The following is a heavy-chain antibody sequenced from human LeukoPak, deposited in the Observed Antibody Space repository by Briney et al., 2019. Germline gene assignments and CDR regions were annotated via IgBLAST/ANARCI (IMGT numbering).Heavy chain of an antibody. V-gene: IGHV3-23*01. CDR3: YGGGSGSSY. CDR1: GFTFSNYA. CDR2: ISNSGGST. D-gene: IGHD2-15*01. J-gene: IGHJ4*02. Sequence: PGGSLRLSCAASGFTFSNYAMTWVRQAPGKGLEWVSVISNSGGSTYYADSVKGRFTISRDNPKNTLYLQMNSLRAEDTAVYYCYGGGSGSSYWGQGTLVTVSS.